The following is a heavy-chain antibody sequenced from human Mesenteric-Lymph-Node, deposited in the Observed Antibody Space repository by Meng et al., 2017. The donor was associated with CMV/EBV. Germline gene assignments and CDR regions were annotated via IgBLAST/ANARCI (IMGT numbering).Heavy chain of an antibody. CDR2: INPDGSNT. CDR3: ARASPREYGEGDY. CDR1: GFTFSRYW. D-gene: IGHD3-10*01. Sequence: GGSLRLSCAASGFTFSRYWMHWVRQAPGKGLVRVSRINPDGSNTIYTDSVKGRFTISRDNAKNTLYLQMNSLRADDTAVYYCARASPREYGEGDYWGQGTLVTVSS. V-gene: IGHV3-74*01. J-gene: IGHJ4*02.